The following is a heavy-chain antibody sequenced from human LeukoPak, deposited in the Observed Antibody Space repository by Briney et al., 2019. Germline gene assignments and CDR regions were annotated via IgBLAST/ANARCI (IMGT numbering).Heavy chain of an antibody. CDR2: ISGSGGST. CDR1: GFTFSSYA. V-gene: IGHV3-23*01. CDR3: AKGSSGSYAPYFDY. Sequence: GGSLRLSCAASGFTFSSYAMSWVRQAPGKGLEWVSAISGSGGSTYYADSMKGRFTISRDNSKNTLYLQMNGLRAEDTAVYYCAKGSSGSYAPYFDYWGQGTLVTVSS. J-gene: IGHJ4*02. D-gene: IGHD1-26*01.